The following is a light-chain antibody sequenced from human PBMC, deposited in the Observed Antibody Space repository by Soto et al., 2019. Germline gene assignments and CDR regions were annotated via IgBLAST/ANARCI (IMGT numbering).Light chain of an antibody. Sequence: DIQLTQSPSFLSASVGDRVTITCRASQGISSYLAWYQQKPGKAPKLLIYAASSLQSGVPSRFSGSGSGTDFTLTISSLQPEDFATYYCQQSYSTPQLTFGGGTKVDIK. CDR3: QQSYSTPQLT. J-gene: IGKJ4*01. CDR2: AAS. CDR1: QGISSY. V-gene: IGKV1-39*01.